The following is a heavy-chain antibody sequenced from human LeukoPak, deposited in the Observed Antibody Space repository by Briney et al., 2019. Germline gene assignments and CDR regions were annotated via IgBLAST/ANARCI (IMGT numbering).Heavy chain of an antibody. CDR1: GFTFSSYA. D-gene: IGHD3-10*01. CDR2: ISGSGGST. CDR3: APKGLLLWFGELLFPY. Sequence: GGSLRLSCAASGFTFSSYAMSWVRQAPGKGLEWVSAISGSGGSTYYADSVKGRFTISRDNSKNTLYLQMNSLRAEDTAVYYCAPKGLLLWFGELLFPYWGQGTLVTVSS. J-gene: IGHJ4*02. V-gene: IGHV3-23*01.